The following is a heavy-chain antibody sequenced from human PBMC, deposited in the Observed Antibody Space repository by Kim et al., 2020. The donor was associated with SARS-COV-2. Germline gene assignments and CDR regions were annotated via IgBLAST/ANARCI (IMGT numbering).Heavy chain of an antibody. J-gene: IGHJ4*02. D-gene: IGHD4-17*01. Sequence: NDNPTLTSRVTIPVDTSKSQVSLKLSSVTAADTAVYYCARLNYGDYVAQTWGQGTLVTVSS. V-gene: IGHV4-61*07. CDR3: ARLNYGDYVAQT.